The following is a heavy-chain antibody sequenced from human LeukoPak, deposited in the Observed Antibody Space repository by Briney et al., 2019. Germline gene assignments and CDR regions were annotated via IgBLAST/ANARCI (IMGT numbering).Heavy chain of an antibody. CDR3: ARDGNWGSLRGAFDI. J-gene: IGHJ3*02. V-gene: IGHV1-2*02. CDR2: INPNSGGS. CDR1: GYTFTVYY. Sequence: AASVKVSCKASGYTFTVYYLHWVRQAPGQGLEWMGWINPNSGGSNYAQKFQGRVIMTRDTSISTAYMELSRLRSDDTAVYYCARDGNWGSLRGAFDIWGQGTIVTVSS. D-gene: IGHD7-27*01.